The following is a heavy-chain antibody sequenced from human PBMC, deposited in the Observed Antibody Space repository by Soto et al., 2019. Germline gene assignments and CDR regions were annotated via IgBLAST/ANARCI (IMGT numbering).Heavy chain of an antibody. CDR2: INDSGST. D-gene: IGHD3-10*01. CDR3: ARLGFSYYYAMDV. Sequence: NPSETLSLTCAVYGGSFSGYYWIWIRQPPGKGLEWIGEINDSGSTNYHPSLKSRVTISGDTSKNQFSLRLSSVTAADTAVYYCARLGFSYYYAMDVWGQGITVTVSS. CDR1: GGSFSGYY. V-gene: IGHV4-34*01. J-gene: IGHJ6*02.